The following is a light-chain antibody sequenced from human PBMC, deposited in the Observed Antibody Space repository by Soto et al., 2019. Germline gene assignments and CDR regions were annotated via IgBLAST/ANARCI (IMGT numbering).Light chain of an antibody. CDR3: QQFNSNPIT. CDR2: DAS. Sequence: AIQLTQSPSSLSASVGDRATVTCRASQGISSALAWYQQKPGKAPKLLIYDASSLESGVPSRFSGSGSGTDLTLHISSLQTEDFATYYCQQFNSNPITFGPGTRLEIK. V-gene: IGKV1-13*02. CDR1: QGISSA. J-gene: IGKJ5*01.